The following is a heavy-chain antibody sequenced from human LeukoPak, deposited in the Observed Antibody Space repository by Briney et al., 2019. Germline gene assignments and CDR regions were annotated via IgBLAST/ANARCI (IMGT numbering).Heavy chain of an antibody. CDR2: IYYSGST. V-gene: IGHV4-39*07. CDR1: GGSISSSSYY. Sequence: SETLSLTCTVSGGSISSSSYYWGWIRQPPGKGLEWIGSIYYSGSTYYSPSLKSRVTISVDKSKNQFSLKLSSVTAADTAVYYCARGDCSGGSCYSSWFDPWGQGTLVTVSS. D-gene: IGHD2-15*01. CDR3: ARGDCSGGSCYSSWFDP. J-gene: IGHJ5*02.